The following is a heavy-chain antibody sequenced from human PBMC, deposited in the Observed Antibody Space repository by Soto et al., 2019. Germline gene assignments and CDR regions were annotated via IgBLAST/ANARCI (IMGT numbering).Heavy chain of an antibody. D-gene: IGHD3-10*02. Sequence: QVQLVESGGGVVQPGRSLTLSCAASGFTFSRFSMHWVRQAPGKGLAWVAVISYDGSNTHYAESVKGRFNISRDDSKNTVYLQMNNLRGEDSAVYYCARDHGMFLSYYYYGMDVLGQGTTVTVSS. CDR1: GFTFSRFS. CDR3: ARDHGMFLSYYYYGMDV. CDR2: ISYDGSNT. J-gene: IGHJ6*02. V-gene: IGHV3-30-3*01.